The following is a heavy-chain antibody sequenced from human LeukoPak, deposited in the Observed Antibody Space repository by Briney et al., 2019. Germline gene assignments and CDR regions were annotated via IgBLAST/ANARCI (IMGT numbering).Heavy chain of an antibody. D-gene: IGHD4-17*01. CDR1: GFTFSSYW. Sequence: GGSLRLSCAASGFTFSSYWMSWVRQAPGKGLEWVANINQDGSVKSYVDSVEGRFTISRDNAKKSLYLQMSSLRAEDTAVCYCARDDFGDYVLYWGQGTLVTVSS. J-gene: IGHJ4*02. CDR2: INQDGSVK. CDR3: ARDDFGDYVLY. V-gene: IGHV3-7*05.